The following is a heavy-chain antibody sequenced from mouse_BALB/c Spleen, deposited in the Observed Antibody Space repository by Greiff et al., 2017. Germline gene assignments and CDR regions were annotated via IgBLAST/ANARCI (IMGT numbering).Heavy chain of an antibody. CDR3: ARKDYGSSYDAMDY. J-gene: IGHJ4*01. D-gene: IGHD1-1*01. CDR2: ISSGGSYT. CDR1: GFTFSSYA. Sequence: EVHLVESGGGLVKPGGSLKLSCAASGFTFSSYAMSWVRQSPEKRLEWVAEISSGGSYTYYPDTVTGRFTISRDNAKNTLYLEMSSLRSEDTAMYYCARKDYGSSYDAMDYWGQGTSVTVSA. V-gene: IGHV5-9-4*01.